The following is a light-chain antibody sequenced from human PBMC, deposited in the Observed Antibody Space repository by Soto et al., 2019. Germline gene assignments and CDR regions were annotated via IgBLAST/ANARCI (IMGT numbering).Light chain of an antibody. CDR1: QAISSY. V-gene: IGKV1-9*01. J-gene: IGKJ4*01. Sequence: DFPLTQSPSFLSASAGDRVSITCPASQAISSYLAWYQQKPGNAPKLLSYAASSLQSGVAARFNGSGSEREFTLTLSSMQAEDCATYWCLQGGSLPRTFAGGTKVGMK. CDR3: LQGGSLPRT. CDR2: AAS.